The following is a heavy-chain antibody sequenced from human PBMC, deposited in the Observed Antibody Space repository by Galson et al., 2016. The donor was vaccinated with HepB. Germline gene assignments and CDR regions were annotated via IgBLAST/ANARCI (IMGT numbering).Heavy chain of an antibody. J-gene: IGHJ5*02. CDR2: INTDTGYT. Sequence: SVKVSCKASGYTFTSYAIHWVRQAPGQSFEWMGWINTDTGYTRYSQKFQDRVTITKDTSARTAYMELSSLTSDDTAVYYCARDQGTRSDSSSWFWFDPWGQGTPVSVSS. CDR3: ARDQGTRSDSSSWFWFDP. D-gene: IGHD6-13*01. V-gene: IGHV1-3*04. CDR1: GYTFTSYA.